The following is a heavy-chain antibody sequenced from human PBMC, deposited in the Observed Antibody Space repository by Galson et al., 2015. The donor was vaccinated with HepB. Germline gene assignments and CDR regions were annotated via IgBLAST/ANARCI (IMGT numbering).Heavy chain of an antibody. Sequence: SVKVSCKASGYTFTSYAMHWVRQAPGQRLEWMGWINAGNGNTKYSQKFQGRVTITRDTSASTAYMELSSLRSEDTAVYYCARDEVLWFRENDKNNWFDPWGQGTLVTVSS. CDR2: INAGNGNT. J-gene: IGHJ5*02. CDR1: GYTFTSYA. D-gene: IGHD3-10*01. V-gene: IGHV1-3*01. CDR3: ARDEVLWFRENDKNNWFDP.